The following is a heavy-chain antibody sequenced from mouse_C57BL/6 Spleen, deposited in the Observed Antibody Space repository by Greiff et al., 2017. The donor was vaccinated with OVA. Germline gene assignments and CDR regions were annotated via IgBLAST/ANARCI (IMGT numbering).Heavy chain of an antibody. V-gene: IGHV2-2*01. Sequence: VQLQESGPGLVQPSQSLSITCTVSGFSLTSYGVHWVRQSPGKGLEWLGVIWSGGSTDYNAAFIYRLSISKDNSKSQVFFKRNSLQADDTAIYYCARNDLGYAMDYWGQGTSVTVSS. CDR1: GFSLTSYG. J-gene: IGHJ4*01. CDR3: ARNDLGYAMDY. D-gene: IGHD4-1*01. CDR2: IWSGGST.